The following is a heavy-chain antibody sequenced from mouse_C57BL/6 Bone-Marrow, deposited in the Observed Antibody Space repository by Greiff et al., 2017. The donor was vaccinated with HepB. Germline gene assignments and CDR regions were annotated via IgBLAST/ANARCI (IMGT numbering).Heavy chain of an antibody. CDR3: ARDYYGSSYLYYYAMDY. V-gene: IGHV5-4*03. Sequence: EVMLVESGGGLVKPGGSLKLSCAASGFTFSSYAMSWVRQTPEKRLEWVATISDGGSYTYYPDNVKGRFTISRDNAKNNLYLQMSHLKSEDTAMYYCARDYYGSSYLYYYAMDYWGQGTSVTVSS. D-gene: IGHD1-1*01. CDR2: ISDGGSYT. J-gene: IGHJ4*01. CDR1: GFTFSSYA.